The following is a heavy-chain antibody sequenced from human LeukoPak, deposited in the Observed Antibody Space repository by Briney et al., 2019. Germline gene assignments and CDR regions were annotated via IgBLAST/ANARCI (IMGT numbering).Heavy chain of an antibody. D-gene: IGHD3-3*01. J-gene: IGHJ3*01. CDR3: ARGGSRGLYPGDAFDF. CDR1: GYTFTSYS. CDR2: INPRGGST. V-gene: IGHV1-46*01. Sequence: GASVKVSCKASGYTFTSYSFHWVRQAPRQGFEWMGIINPRGGSTTSAQKFQGRVTMTSDTSTSTVYMELSSLTSEDTAVYYCARGGSRGLYPGDAFDFWGQGTMVTVSS.